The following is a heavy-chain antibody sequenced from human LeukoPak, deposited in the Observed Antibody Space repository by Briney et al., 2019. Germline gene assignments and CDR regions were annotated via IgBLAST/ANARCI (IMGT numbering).Heavy chain of an antibody. D-gene: IGHD5-12*01. Sequence: GGSLRLSCVASGFTFSNYAMSWVRQAPGKGLQWVSAISAGGDKIHYAGSVKGRFTISRDNSRNTLYVQMSSLKADDTAVYYCVKNIGGNEGAYWGQGTLVTVSS. CDR1: GFTFSNYA. V-gene: IGHV3-23*01. CDR2: ISAGGDKI. J-gene: IGHJ4*02. CDR3: VKNIGGNEGAY.